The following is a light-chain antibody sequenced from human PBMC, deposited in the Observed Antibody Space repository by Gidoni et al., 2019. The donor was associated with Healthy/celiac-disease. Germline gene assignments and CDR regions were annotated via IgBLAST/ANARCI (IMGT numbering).Light chain of an antibody. V-gene: IGKV1-6*01. CDR3: LQDYNYPYT. Sequence: IQMPQSPSSLSASVGDRVTITCRASHGIRNDFAGYQQKPGKAPKLLIYAASSLQSGVPSRFSGSGSGTDFTLTISSLQPEDFATYYCLQDYNYPYTFGQGTKLEIK. J-gene: IGKJ2*01. CDR2: AAS. CDR1: HGIRND.